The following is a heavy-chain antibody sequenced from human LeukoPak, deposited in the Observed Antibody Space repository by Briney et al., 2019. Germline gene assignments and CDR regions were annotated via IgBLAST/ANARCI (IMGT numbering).Heavy chain of an antibody. J-gene: IGHJ5*02. CDR2: IRSKTDGETT. CDR3: TTHSQDSWSGYYCLDP. Sequence: GGSLRLSCAASGFTFSNAWMSWVRQAPGKGLEWVGRIRSKTDGETTDYTAPVKGRFTISRDDSKNTLYLQMNSLKTEDTAVYYCTTHSQDSWSGYYCLDPRGQGTLVTVSS. CDR1: GFTFSNAW. D-gene: IGHD3-3*01. V-gene: IGHV3-15*01.